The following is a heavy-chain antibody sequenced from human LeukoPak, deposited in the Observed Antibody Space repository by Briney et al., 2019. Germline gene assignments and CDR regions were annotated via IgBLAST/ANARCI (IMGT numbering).Heavy chain of an antibody. D-gene: IGHD2-21*01. Sequence: GGSLRLSCAASGFTFSSYAMSWVRQAPGKGLEWVSGISGSASNTYYADSVKGRLTISRDNSKNTLFLQVSSLRVGDTAIYYCATEKGDSPDYWGQGTLVTVSS. CDR2: ISGSASNT. V-gene: IGHV3-23*01. CDR3: ATEKGDSPDY. J-gene: IGHJ4*02. CDR1: GFTFSSYA.